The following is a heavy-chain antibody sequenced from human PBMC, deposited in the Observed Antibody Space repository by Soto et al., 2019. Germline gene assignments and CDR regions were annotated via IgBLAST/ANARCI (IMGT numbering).Heavy chain of an antibody. D-gene: IGHD3-3*01. V-gene: IGHV4-34*01. CDR3: ARARFSQWSQDYYGLDV. J-gene: IGHJ6*02. CDR2: INHSGSP. CDR1: GSLPVGSLSTYF. Sequence: SETLSLTCGLSGSLPVGSLSTYFWTWIRQPPGKGLEWIGEINHSGSPNYSPSLRGRVTISLDTSKKQFSLNLSSVTAADTAVYFCARARFSQWSQDYYGLDVWGQGTTVT.